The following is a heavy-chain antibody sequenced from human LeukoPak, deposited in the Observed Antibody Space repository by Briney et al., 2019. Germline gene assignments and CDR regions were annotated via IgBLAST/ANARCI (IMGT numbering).Heavy chain of an antibody. CDR1: GFTFSSYG. J-gene: IGHJ4*02. D-gene: IGHD3-3*01. CDR3: AKGPRGSITIFGVVPQRVDY. CDR2: ISGSGGST. V-gene: IGHV3-23*01. Sequence: GGSLRLSCAASGFTFSSYGMSWVRQAPGKGLEWVSAISGSGGSTYYADSVKGRFTISRDNSKNTLYLQMNSLRAEDTAVYYCAKGPRGSITIFGVVPQRVDYWGQGTLVTVSS.